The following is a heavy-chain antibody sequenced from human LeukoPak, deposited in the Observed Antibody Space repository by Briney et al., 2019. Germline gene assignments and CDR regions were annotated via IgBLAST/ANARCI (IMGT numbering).Heavy chain of an antibody. D-gene: IGHD6-19*01. Sequence: GGSLRLSCTVSGFTLSSYEMTWFRQAPGKGLEWVSSIGYSGGDTHYADSVKGRFTISRDNSKDTLYLQLNCLRAGDTALYYCTSNSGWYGFSWGQGTLVTVSS. J-gene: IGHJ4*02. CDR1: GFTLSSYE. V-gene: IGHV3-23*01. CDR3: TSNSGWYGFS. CDR2: IGYSGGDT.